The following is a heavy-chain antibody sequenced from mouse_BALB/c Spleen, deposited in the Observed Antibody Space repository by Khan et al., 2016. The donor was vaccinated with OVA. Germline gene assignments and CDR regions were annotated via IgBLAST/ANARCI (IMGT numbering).Heavy chain of an antibody. CDR2: ISYSGVT. J-gene: IGHJ2*01. CDR3: ARGNYYGYYFDY. D-gene: IGHD1-1*01. V-gene: IGHV3-2*02. Sequence: EVELVESGPGLVKPSQSPSLTCTVTGYSITSGYAWNWIRQFPENKLEWMGYISYSGVTSYTPSLKSRISITRDTSKNQFFLQLNSVTTEDTATYYCARGNYYGYYFDYWGQGTTLTVSS. CDR1: GYSITSGYA.